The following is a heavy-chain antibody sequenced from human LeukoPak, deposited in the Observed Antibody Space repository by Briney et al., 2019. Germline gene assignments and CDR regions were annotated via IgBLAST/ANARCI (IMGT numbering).Heavy chain of an antibody. J-gene: IGHJ6*02. CDR1: GITLSSYW. CDR2: INEDGSRK. Sequence: GGSLRLSCAASGITLSSYWMSWVRQAPGMGLEWVANINEDGSRKFHVDSVKGRFTIFRDNAKNSLYLQMNSLRAEDTAVYYCARGRIPPYYYYGMDVWGQGTTVTVSS. CDR3: ARGRIPPYYYYGMDV. V-gene: IGHV3-7*04.